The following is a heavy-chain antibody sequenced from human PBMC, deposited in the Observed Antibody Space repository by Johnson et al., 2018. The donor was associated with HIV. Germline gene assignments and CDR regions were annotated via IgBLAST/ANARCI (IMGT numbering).Heavy chain of an antibody. CDR2: ISYDGSNK. J-gene: IGHJ3*02. Sequence: QVQLVEYGGGVVHPGGSLRLSCAASGFTFNTYGMHWVRQAPGKGLEWVAVISYDGSNKYYADSVKGRFTISRDNSKNTLYLQMNSLRAEDTAVYYCAKVRRAYYEDAFDIWGQGTMVTVSS. D-gene: IGHD3-22*01. CDR3: AKVRRAYYEDAFDI. CDR1: GFTFNTYG. V-gene: IGHV3-30*19.